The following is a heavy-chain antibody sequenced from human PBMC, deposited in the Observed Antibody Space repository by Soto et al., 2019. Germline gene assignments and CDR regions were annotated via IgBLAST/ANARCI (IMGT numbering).Heavy chain of an antibody. CDR3: ARVLGTVSIYYYYGMDV. J-gene: IGHJ6*02. CDR1: GGSISSGGYY. D-gene: IGHD4-4*01. CDR2: VYYSGSI. V-gene: IGHV4-31*03. Sequence: SETLSLTCTVSGGSISSGGYYWSWIRQHPGKGLEWIGSVYYSGSIYYNPSLKSRVTISVDTSENQFSLKMSSVTAADTAVYYCARVLGTVSIYYYYGMDVWGQGTTVT.